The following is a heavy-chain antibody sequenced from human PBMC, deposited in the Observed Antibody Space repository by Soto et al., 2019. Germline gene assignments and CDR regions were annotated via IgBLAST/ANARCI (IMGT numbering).Heavy chain of an antibody. CDR2: IYHSGST. V-gene: IGHV4-30-2*01. Sequence: SETLSLTCAVSGGSISSGGYSWSWIRRPPGKGLEWIGYIYHSGSTYYNPSLKSRVTISVDRSKNQFSLKLSSVTAADTAVYYCARVVTMVRGVISWFDPWGQGTLVTVSS. CDR3: ARVVTMVRGVISWFDP. J-gene: IGHJ5*02. D-gene: IGHD3-10*01. CDR1: GGSISSGGYS.